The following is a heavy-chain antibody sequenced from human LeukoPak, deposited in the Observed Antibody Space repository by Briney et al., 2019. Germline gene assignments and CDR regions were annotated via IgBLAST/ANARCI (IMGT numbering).Heavy chain of an antibody. CDR1: GYSFTSYW. CDR2: LYPGDSDT. V-gene: IGHV5-51*01. Sequence: GESLKISCKGSGYSFTSYWIGWVRQMPGKGLEWMGILYPGDSDTRYSPSFQGQGTISADKSISTAYMQKRTLKASDTAMYYCARQSYYDSSGYYSEFDYWGQGTLVTVSS. CDR3: ARQSYYDSSGYYSEFDY. J-gene: IGHJ4*02. D-gene: IGHD3-22*01.